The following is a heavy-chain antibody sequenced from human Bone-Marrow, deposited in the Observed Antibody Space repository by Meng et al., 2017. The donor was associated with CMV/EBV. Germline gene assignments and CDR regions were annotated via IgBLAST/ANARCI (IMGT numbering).Heavy chain of an antibody. CDR2: INPNSGGT. V-gene: IGHV1-2*02. D-gene: IGHD2-2*01. CDR3: ARDGDIVVVPAAPRPYYYYYGTDV. Sequence: ASVKVSCKASGYTFTGYYMHWVRQAPGQGLEWMGWINPNSGGTNYAQKLQGRVTMTTDTSTSTAYMELRSLRSDDTAVYYCARDGDIVVVPAAPRPYYYYYGTDVWGQGTTVTVSS. J-gene: IGHJ6*02. CDR1: GYTFTGYY.